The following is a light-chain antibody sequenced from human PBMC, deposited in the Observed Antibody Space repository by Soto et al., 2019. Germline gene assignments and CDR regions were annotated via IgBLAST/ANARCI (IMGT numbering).Light chain of an antibody. V-gene: IGKV3-20*01. J-gene: IGKJ1*01. CDR1: QSVSSSY. CDR3: QQYGSSPSWT. CDR2: GAS. Sequence: VLMHSLGTCSMYRRQRAARCGGAGQSVSSSYLAWYQQKPGQAPRLLIHGASSRATGIPDRFSGSGSGTDFTLTISRLEPEDFAVYYCQQYGSSPSWTFGQGTKVDIK.